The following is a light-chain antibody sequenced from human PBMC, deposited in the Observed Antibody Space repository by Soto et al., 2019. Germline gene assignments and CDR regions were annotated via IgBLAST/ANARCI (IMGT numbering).Light chain of an antibody. Sequence: DLPMTQSPSSLSASVGDRVTITCQASQDVSNYLSWYQQKPGKAPKLLIYGASNLETGVPLRFSGSGSGTHFSFTISSLQPEDIATYYCQQYDNLPFTFGGGSNVEIK. V-gene: IGKV1-33*01. CDR1: QDVSNY. CDR2: GAS. J-gene: IGKJ4*01. CDR3: QQYDNLPFT.